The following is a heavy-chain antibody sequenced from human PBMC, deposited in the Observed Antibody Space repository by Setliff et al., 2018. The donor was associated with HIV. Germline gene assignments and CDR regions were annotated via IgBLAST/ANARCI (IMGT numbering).Heavy chain of an antibody. CDR1: GYILTSHY. CDR3: AREYDVLLWIGSQYGRGNLDS. J-gene: IGHJ4*02. CDR2: INPSGGRT. Sequence: ASVKVSCKASGYILTSHYMHWVRQAPGQGLEWMGIINPSGGRTSYAQKFQGRVTMTRDMSTSTVYMELSSLRSEDTDVYYCAREYDVLLWIGSQYGRGNLDSWGQGTPVTVSS. D-gene: IGHD3-10*01. V-gene: IGHV1-46*01.